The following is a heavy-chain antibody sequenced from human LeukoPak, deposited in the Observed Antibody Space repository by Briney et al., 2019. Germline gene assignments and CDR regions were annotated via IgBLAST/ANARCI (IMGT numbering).Heavy chain of an antibody. CDR3: ARDEGVGATGYYYYGMDV. J-gene: IGHJ6*02. D-gene: IGHD1-26*01. CDR2: IYYSGST. Sequence: SETLSLTCTVSGGSISSYYWSWIRQPPGKGLEWIGYIYYSGSTNYNPSLKSRVTISVDTSKNQFSLKLSSVTAADTAVYYCARDEGVGATGYYYYGMDVWGQGTTVTVSS. CDR1: GGSISSYY. V-gene: IGHV4-59*01.